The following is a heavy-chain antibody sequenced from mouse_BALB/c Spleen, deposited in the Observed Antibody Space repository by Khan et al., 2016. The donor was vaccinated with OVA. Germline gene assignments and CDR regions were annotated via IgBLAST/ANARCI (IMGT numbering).Heavy chain of an antibody. V-gene: IGHV9-3-1*01. CDR1: GYSFTNYV. CDR3: ARGNSDFDY. J-gene: IGHJ2*01. Sequence: QIQLVQSGPELKKPGETVKISCKASGYSFTNYVMNWVKQAPGKGLKWMGWINTYIGEPTYSDDFKGRFAFSLETSASTAYLQINNLKIEDTATYFCARGNSDFDYWGQGTTLTVSS. D-gene: IGHD2-1*01. CDR2: INTYIGEP.